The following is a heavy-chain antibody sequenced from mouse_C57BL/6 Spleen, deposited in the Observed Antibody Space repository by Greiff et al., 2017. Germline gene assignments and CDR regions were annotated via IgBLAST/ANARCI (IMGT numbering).Heavy chain of an antibody. D-gene: IGHD2-1*01. J-gene: IGHJ1*03. Sequence: VQLKESGPELVKPGASVKISCKASGYSFTDYNMNWVKQSNGKSLEWIGVLNPNYGTTSYNQKFKGKATLTVDQSSSTAYMQLNSLTSEDSAVYYCARSDYGNGEYFDVWGTGTTVTVSS. CDR1: GYSFTDYN. V-gene: IGHV1-39*01. CDR2: LNPNYGTT. CDR3: ARSDYGNGEYFDV.